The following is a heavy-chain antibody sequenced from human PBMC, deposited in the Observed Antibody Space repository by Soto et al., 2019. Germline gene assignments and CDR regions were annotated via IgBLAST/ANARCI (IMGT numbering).Heavy chain of an antibody. CDR2: INPSGGST. Sequence: QVQLVQSGAEVKKPGASVKVSCKASGYTFTSYYMHWVRQAPGQGLEWMGIINPSGGSTSYAQKFQGRVTMTRDTSTSTVYMELSSLRPEDTAVYYCARVFSGYDYGMDVWGQGTTVTVSS. J-gene: IGHJ6*02. CDR1: GYTFTSYY. CDR3: ARVFSGYDYGMDV. V-gene: IGHV1-46*01. D-gene: IGHD6-19*01.